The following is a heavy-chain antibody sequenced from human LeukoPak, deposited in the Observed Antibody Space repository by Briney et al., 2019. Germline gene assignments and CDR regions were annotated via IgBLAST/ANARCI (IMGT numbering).Heavy chain of an antibody. Sequence: AGGSLRLSCAASGFTFSSYAMHWVRQAPGKGLEWVAVISYDGSNKYYADSVKGRFTISRDNSKNTLYLQMNSLRAEDTAVYYCARDSGYYFPSPGSFDYWGQGTLVTVSS. V-gene: IGHV3-30*04. CDR3: ARDSGYYFPSPGSFDY. J-gene: IGHJ4*02. CDR1: GFTFSSYA. CDR2: ISYDGSNK. D-gene: IGHD3-22*01.